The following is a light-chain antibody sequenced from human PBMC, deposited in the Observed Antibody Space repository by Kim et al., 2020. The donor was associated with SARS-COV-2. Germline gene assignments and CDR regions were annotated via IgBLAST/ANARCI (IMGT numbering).Light chain of an antibody. V-gene: IGKV4-1*01. CDR2: WAS. CDR3: QQYYTPPYT. CDR1: QSVLHSSNNKNY. J-gene: IGKJ2*01. Sequence: RAPINCKSSQSVLHSSNNKNYLAWYQQKPGQPPKLLIYWASTRESGVPDRLSGSGSGTDFTLTISSLQAEDVAVYSCQQYYTPPYTFGQGTKLEI.